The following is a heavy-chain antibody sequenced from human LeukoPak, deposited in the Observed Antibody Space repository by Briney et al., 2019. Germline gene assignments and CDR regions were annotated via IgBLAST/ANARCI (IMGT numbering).Heavy chain of an antibody. J-gene: IGHJ2*01. Sequence: GESLKISCQGSGYRFRSHWIGWVRQLPGKGLEWMGIIYPGDSETKYSPAFQGHVTISSDKSVSAAYLQWSSLKASDTAIYYCVRHGPGWYLDYDVWGRGTLVTVS. CDR2: IYPGDSET. CDR3: VRHGPGWYLDYDV. V-gene: IGHV5-51*01. CDR1: GYRFRSHW. D-gene: IGHD6-19*01.